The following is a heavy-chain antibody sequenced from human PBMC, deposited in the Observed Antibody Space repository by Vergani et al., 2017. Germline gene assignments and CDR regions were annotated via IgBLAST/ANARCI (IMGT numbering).Heavy chain of an antibody. CDR1: GGTFSSYA. CDR3: AGDRSIVATMALLQYYGMDV. V-gene: IGHV1-69*13. D-gene: IGHD5-12*01. Sequence: QVQLVQSGAEVKKPGSSVKVSCKASGGTFSSYAISWVRQAPGQGLEWMGRIIPIFGTANYAQKFQGRVTITADESTSTAYMELSSLRSEDTAVYYCAGDRSIVATMALLQYYGMDVWGQGTTVTVSS. J-gene: IGHJ6*02. CDR2: IIPIFGTA.